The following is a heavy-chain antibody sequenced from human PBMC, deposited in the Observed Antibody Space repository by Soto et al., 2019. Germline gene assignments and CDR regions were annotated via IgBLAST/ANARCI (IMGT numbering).Heavy chain of an antibody. CDR2: IIPIFGTA. V-gene: IGHV1-69*01. CDR1: GYTFTSYG. J-gene: IGHJ5*02. D-gene: IGHD2-2*01. CDR3: ARAQDSSTAFDP. Sequence: SVKVSFNASGYTFTSYGISWVRQSPGQGLEWMGGIIPIFGTANYAQKLQGRVTITADESTSTAYMELSSMRSEDTAVYYCARAQDSSTAFDPWGQGTLVTVSS.